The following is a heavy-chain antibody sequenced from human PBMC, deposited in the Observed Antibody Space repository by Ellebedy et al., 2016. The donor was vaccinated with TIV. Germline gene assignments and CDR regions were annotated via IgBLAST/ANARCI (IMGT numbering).Heavy chain of an antibody. D-gene: IGHD6-19*01. J-gene: IGHJ4*02. CDR1: DLPFSTYN. CDR2: ISRSGTTI. CDR3: AGLTVPGGHY. V-gene: IGHV3-48*01. Sequence: GESLKISCAASDLPFSTYNMNWVRQAPGKGLEWVSYISRSGTTIYYVDSVKGRFTISRDNAKNSLYLQMNSLRAEDTAVYYCAGLTVPGGHYWGQGTLVIVSS.